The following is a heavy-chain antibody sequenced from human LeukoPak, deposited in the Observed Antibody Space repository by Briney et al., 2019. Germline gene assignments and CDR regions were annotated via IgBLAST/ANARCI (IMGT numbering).Heavy chain of an antibody. J-gene: IGHJ4*02. CDR3: ARDIGPIQLHLWGSAFDY. CDR1: GYTFSNYY. V-gene: IGHV1-46*01. Sequence: GASVKVSCKASGYTFSNYYIHWVRQAPGQGLEWMGIINPRGGSTSYAQKFQGRVSMTRDTSTSTIYMELSSLRSEDTAVYYCARDIGPIQLHLWGSAFDYWGQGTLVTVSS. D-gene: IGHD5-18*01. CDR2: INPRGGST.